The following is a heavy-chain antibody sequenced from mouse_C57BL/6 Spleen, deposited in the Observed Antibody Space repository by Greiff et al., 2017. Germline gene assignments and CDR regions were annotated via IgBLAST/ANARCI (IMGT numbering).Heavy chain of an antibody. CDR3: ASYYYGSSYDNYAMDY. CDR2: INPSNGGT. J-gene: IGHJ4*01. Sequence: QVQLKQPGTELVKPGASVKLSCKASGYTFTSYWMHWVKQRPGQGLEWIGNINPSNGGTNYNEKFKSKATLTVDKSSSTAYMQLDSLTSEDSAVYYGASYYYGSSYDNYAMDYWGQGTSVTVSS. D-gene: IGHD1-1*01. V-gene: IGHV1-53*01. CDR1: GYTFTSYW.